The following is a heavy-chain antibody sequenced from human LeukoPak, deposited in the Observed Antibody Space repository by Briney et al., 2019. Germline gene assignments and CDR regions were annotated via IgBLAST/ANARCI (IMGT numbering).Heavy chain of an antibody. D-gene: IGHD5-18*01. Sequence: ASVKVSCKASGYTFTSYGISWVRQAPGQGLEWMGWISAYNGNTNYAQKLQGRVTMTTDTSTSTAYMELRSLRSDDTAVYYCARGWNGGIQLWHEYFQHWGQGTLVTVSS. CDR1: GYTFTSYG. CDR2: ISAYNGNT. CDR3: ARGWNGGIQLWHEYFQH. V-gene: IGHV1-18*01. J-gene: IGHJ1*01.